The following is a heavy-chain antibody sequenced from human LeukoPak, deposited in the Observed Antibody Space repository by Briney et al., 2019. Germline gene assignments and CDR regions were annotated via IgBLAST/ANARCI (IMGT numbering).Heavy chain of an antibody. Sequence: SETLSLTCSVSGGSISSYYWSWIRQPPGKGLEWIGHVHYSGSTYYNPSLQSRVTISPDTSKNQFSLKLNSVTAADTAVYYCAGGGDAYKTGYWGQGTLVTVSS. CDR2: VHYSGST. J-gene: IGHJ4*02. D-gene: IGHD5-24*01. V-gene: IGHV4-59*06. CDR1: GGSISSYY. CDR3: AGGGDAYKTGY.